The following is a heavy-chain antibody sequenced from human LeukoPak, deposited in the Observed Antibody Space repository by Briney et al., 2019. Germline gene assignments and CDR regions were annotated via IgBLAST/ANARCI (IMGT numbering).Heavy chain of an antibody. V-gene: IGHV7-4-1*02. Sequence: ASVKVSCKASGYTSTSYAMNWVRQAPGQGLEWMGWINTNTGNPTYAQGFTGRFVFSLDTSVSTAYLQISSLKAEDTAVYYCASGGLRYFDSRRGWGQGTLVTVSS. J-gene: IGHJ4*02. CDR3: ASGGLRYFDSRRG. CDR2: INTNTGNP. D-gene: IGHD3-9*01. CDR1: GYTSTSYA.